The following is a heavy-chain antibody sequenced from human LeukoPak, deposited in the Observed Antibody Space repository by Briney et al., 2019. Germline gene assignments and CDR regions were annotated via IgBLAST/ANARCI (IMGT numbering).Heavy chain of an antibody. CDR2: INPNSGGT. CDR1: GYTFTGYY. V-gene: IGHV1-2*02. J-gene: IGHJ3*02. Sequence: ASVKASCKASGYTFTGYYMHWVRQAPGQGLEWMGWINPNSGGTNYAQKFQGRVTMTRDTSISTAYMELSRLRSDDTAVYYCARASAVYNWNDVGAFDIWGQGTMVTVSS. D-gene: IGHD1-1*01. CDR3: ARASAVYNWNDVGAFDI.